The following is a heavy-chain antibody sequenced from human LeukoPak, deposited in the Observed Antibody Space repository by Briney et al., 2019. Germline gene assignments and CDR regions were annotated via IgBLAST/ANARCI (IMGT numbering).Heavy chain of an antibody. CDR1: GGSFSGYY. CDR2: INHSGST. CDR3: ASAVWLMYYFDY. V-gene: IGHV4-34*01. J-gene: IGHJ4*02. Sequence: SETLSLTCAVYGGSFSGYYWSWIRQPPGKGLEWIGEINHSGSTNYNPSLKSRVTISVDTSKNQFSLELSSVTAADTAVYYCASAVWLMYYFDYWGQGALVTVSS. D-gene: IGHD5-12*01.